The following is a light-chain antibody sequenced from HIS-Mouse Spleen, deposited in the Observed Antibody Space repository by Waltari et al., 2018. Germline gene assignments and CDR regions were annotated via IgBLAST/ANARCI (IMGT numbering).Light chain of an antibody. V-gene: IGLV2-23*01. J-gene: IGLJ3*02. CDR1: SSDGGSYNL. CDR2: EGS. CDR3: CSYAGSSTWV. Sequence: QSALTQPASGSGSPGQSIPISCTGTSSDGGSYNLVSRYQQHPGKAPKLIIYEGSKRPSGVSNRFSGSKSGNTASLTISGLQAEDEADYYCCSYAGSSTWVFGGGTKLTVL.